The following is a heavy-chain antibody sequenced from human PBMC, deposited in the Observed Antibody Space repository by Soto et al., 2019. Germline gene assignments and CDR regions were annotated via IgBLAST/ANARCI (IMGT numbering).Heavy chain of an antibody. CDR2: MHHTQGT. J-gene: IGHJ5*02. D-gene: IGHD3-9*01. CDR1: GASISSYY. CDR3: ARVPFVGYFDWLDP. Sequence: SETLSLTCSVSGASISSYYWTWIRQPPGGGLEWIGYMHHTQGTNDNPSLRGRVHMSIDASMNQFSLRLTSVTAADTAVYYCARVPFVGYFDWLDPWGHGTLLTVSS. V-gene: IGHV4-59*01.